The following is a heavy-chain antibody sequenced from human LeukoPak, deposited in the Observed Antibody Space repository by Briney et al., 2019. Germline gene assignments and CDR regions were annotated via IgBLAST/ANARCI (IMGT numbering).Heavy chain of an antibody. CDR3: ARRYYYDSSGYFPLED. J-gene: IGHJ4*02. V-gene: IGHV2-70*04. CDR2: IDWDDDK. CDR1: GFPLSTSGMR. D-gene: IGHD3-22*01. Sequence: SGPALVKPTQTLTLTCTFSGFPLSTSGMRVSWIRQPPGKALEWLARIDWDDDKFYRTSLKTRLTISKDTSKNQVVLTMTNMDPVDTATYYCARRYYYDSSGYFPLEDWGQGTLVTVSS.